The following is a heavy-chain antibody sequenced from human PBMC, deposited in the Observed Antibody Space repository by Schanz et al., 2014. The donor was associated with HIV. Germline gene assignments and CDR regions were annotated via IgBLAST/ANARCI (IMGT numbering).Heavy chain of an antibody. J-gene: IGHJ6*02. Sequence: EVQLLESGGGLVQPGGSLRLSCAASGFLFSSYGMSWVRQAPGKGLEWVSIISGGGGKTYYADSVKGRFTISRDSSKNTVYLQMNGLRAEDTAVYYCARDGRSYYDYHGMDVWGQGTTVTVSS. CDR2: ISGGGGKT. V-gene: IGHV3-23*01. CDR1: GFLFSSYG. D-gene: IGHD3-16*02. CDR3: ARDGRSYYDYHGMDV.